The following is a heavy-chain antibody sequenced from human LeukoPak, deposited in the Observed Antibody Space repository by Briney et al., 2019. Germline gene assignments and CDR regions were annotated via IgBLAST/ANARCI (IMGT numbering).Heavy chain of an antibody. Sequence: SETLSLTCTVSGGSISSYYWSWIRQPPGKGLEWIGYIYYSGSTNYNPSLKSRVTISVDTSKNQFSLKLNSVTAADTAVYYCAKVSGYDWESFYDYWGQGTLVTVSS. V-gene: IGHV4-59*01. J-gene: IGHJ4*02. CDR1: GGSISSYY. CDR3: AKVSGYDWESFYDY. CDR2: IYYSGST. D-gene: IGHD5-12*01.